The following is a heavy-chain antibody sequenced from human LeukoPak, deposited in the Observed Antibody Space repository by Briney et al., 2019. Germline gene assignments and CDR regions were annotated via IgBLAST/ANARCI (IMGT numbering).Heavy chain of an antibody. CDR2: IYTSGST. J-gene: IGHJ3*02. Sequence: SETLSLTCTVSGGSISSYYWSWIRQPAGKGLEWIGRIYTSGSTNYNPSLKSRVTMSVDTSKNQFSLKLSSVTAADTAVYYCARDCSSTSCYGPGNAFDIWGQGTMVTVSS. V-gene: IGHV4-4*07. D-gene: IGHD2-2*01. CDR1: GGSISSYY. CDR3: ARDCSSTSCYGPGNAFDI.